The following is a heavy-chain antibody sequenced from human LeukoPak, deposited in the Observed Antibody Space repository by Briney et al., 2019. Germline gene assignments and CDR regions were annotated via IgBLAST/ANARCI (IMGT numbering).Heavy chain of an antibody. J-gene: IGHJ4*02. Sequence: GGSLRLSCAASGFTFSSYAMHWVRQAPGKGLEWVAVISYDGSNKYYADSVKGRFTISRDNSKNTLYLQMNSLRAEDTAVYCCARDSALSDGVFDYWGQGTLVTVSS. V-gene: IGHV3-30-3*01. CDR2: ISYDGSNK. CDR1: GFTFSSYA. CDR3: ARDSALSDGVFDY. D-gene: IGHD5-24*01.